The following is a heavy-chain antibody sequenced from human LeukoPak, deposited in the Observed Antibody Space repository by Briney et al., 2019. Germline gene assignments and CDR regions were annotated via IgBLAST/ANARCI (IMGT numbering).Heavy chain of an antibody. J-gene: IGHJ5*02. CDR3: ARGYNYPRYLHP. V-gene: IGHV4-61*02. CDR1: GGSISSGSYD. CDR2: IYTSGST. D-gene: IGHD5-24*01. Sequence: SEPLSLTCTVSGGSISSGSYDWRWIRQPAGKGLEWIGRIYTSGSTNYHPSLMSRVTISVDTPKNQFSLKLSSVTAADTAVYYCARGYNYPRYLHPRVQGTLVT.